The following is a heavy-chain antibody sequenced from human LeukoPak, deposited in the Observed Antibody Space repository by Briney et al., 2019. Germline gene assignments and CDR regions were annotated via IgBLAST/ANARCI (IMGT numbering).Heavy chain of an antibody. CDR1: GGSVSSGSYY. Sequence: SETLSLTCTVSGGSVSSGSYYWSWIQQPPGKGLEWIGYIYYSGSTNYNPSLKSRVTISVDTSKNQFSLKLSSVTAADTAMYYCARDKLVGYYYGMDVWGQGTTVTVSS. J-gene: IGHJ6*02. V-gene: IGHV4-61*01. D-gene: IGHD2-2*01. CDR2: IYYSGST. CDR3: ARDKLVGYYYGMDV.